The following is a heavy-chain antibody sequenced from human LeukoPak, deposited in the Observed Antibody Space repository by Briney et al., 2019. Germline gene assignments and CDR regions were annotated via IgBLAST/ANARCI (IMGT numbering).Heavy chain of an antibody. J-gene: IGHJ5*02. CDR3: ARGDYYDGGGRNWFDP. V-gene: IGHV4-4*07. CDR2: IHTSWTT. CDR1: GDSMSSYY. D-gene: IGHD3-16*01. Sequence: SETLSLTCTVSGDSMSSYYWNFIRQPAGKGLEWIGRIHTSWTTYYNPSLKSRITMSVDTSRNQFSLRLTSVTAADTAVYYCARGDYYDGGGRNWFDPWDQGTLVTVSS.